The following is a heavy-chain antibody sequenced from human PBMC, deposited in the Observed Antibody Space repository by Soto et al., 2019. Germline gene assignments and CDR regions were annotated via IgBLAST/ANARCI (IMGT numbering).Heavy chain of an antibody. CDR2: IIPIFGTA. J-gene: IGHJ6*02. Sequence: QVQLVQSGAEVKKPGSSVKVSCKASGGTFSSYAISWVRQAPGQGLEWMGGIIPIFGTANYAQKFQGRVTITADESTSXXYXEXXSLRSEDTAVYYCATGYCSGGSCYEDYYYYYGMDGWGQGTTVTVSS. CDR1: GGTFSSYA. V-gene: IGHV1-69*12. CDR3: ATGYCSGGSCYEDYYYYYGMDG. D-gene: IGHD2-15*01.